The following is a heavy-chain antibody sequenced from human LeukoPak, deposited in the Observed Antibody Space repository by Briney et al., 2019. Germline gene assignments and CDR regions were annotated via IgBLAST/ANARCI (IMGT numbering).Heavy chain of an antibody. D-gene: IGHD2-2*01. J-gene: IGHJ5*02. CDR1: GFTYRNYE. Sequence: PGGSLRLSCAASGFTYRNYEMNWARQAPGKGLEWVAYISGSGSATFYADSVKGRFHISRDNAKNLLNLQMNSLRAEDTAVYYCARIVIPAALNWFDPWGQGTLVAVSS. V-gene: IGHV3-48*03. CDR3: ARIVIPAALNWFDP. CDR2: ISGSGSAT.